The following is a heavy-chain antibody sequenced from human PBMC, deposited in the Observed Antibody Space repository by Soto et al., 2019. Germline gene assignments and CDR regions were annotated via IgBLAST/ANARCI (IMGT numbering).Heavy chain of an antibody. V-gene: IGHV4-39*07. CDR3: ARGELRYLVPGAYYMDV. J-gene: IGHJ6*03. CDR2: IYYSGST. D-gene: IGHD3-9*01. CDR1: GGSISSSSYY. Sequence: SETLSLTCTVSGGSISSSSYYWGWIRQPPGKGLEWIGSIYYSGSTYYNPSLKSRVTISVDTSKNQFSLKLSSVTAADTAVYYCARGELRYLVPGAYYMDVWGKGTTVTVSS.